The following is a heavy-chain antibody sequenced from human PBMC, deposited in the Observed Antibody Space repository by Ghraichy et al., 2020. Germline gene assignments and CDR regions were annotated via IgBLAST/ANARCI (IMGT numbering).Heavy chain of an antibody. J-gene: IGHJ4*02. Sequence: GKSLNISCVASGFAFGNFGSYTMAWVRQAPGKGLEWVAGIFGDGDGQVYADSVKGRFTISRDNSKNTLYLRMSTLRVDDTAIYYCAKDEAPDYGNFDSWGQGTLVTVSS. D-gene: IGHD4-17*01. CDR3: AKDEAPDYGNFDS. V-gene: IGHV3-23*01. CDR1: GFAFGNFGSYT. CDR2: IFGDGDGQ.